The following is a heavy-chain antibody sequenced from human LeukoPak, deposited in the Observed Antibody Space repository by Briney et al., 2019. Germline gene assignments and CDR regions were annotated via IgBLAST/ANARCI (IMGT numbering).Heavy chain of an antibody. Sequence: TSETLSLTCTVSGDSISSGTYYWSWIRHFPGKGLEWIGYIYRSGSAYSNPSLKSPVAMSVDTSKNQLSLNLTSVTAADTAVYFCARDLGTAYYYYFDVWGKGTAVTV. V-gene: IGHV4-31*01. CDR2: IYRSGSA. CDR3: ARDLGTAYYYYFDV. D-gene: IGHD3-16*01. CDR1: GDSISSGTYY. J-gene: IGHJ6*03.